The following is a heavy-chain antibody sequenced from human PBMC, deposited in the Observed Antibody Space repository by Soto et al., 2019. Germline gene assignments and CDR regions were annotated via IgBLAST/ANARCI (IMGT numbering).Heavy chain of an antibody. D-gene: IGHD5-12*01. J-gene: IGHJ4*02. V-gene: IGHV4-34*01. CDR2: INHSGST. CDR1: GGSFSGYY. CDR3: ASLPGEVATTAADFDY. Sequence: SETLSLTCAVYGGSFSGYYWSWIRQPPGKGLEWIGEINHSGSTNYNPSLKSRVTISVDTSKNQFSLKLSSVTAADTAVYYCASLPGEVATTAADFDYWGQGTLVTVSS.